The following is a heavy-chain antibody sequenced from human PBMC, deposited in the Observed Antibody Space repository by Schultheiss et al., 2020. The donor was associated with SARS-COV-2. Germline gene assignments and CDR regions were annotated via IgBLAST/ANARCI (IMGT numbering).Heavy chain of an antibody. D-gene: IGHD6-6*01. J-gene: IGHJ6*02. CDR3: ARAIAARFGHRYYYGMDV. Sequence: SVKVSCKASGGTFSSYAISWVRQAPGQGLEWMGRIIPILGIANYAQKFQGRVTITADTSTSTAYMELSSLRSEDTAVYYCARAIAARFGHRYYYGMDVWGQGTTVTVSS. CDR1: GGTFSSYA. V-gene: IGHV1-69*04. CDR2: IIPILGIA.